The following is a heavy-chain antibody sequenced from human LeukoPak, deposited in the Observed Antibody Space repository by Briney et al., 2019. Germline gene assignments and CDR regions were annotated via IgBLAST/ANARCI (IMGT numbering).Heavy chain of an antibody. CDR2: IIPIFGTA. CDR1: GGTFISYA. Sequence: GASVKVSCKASGGTFISYAISWVRQAPGQGLEWMGGIIPIFGTANYAQKFQGRVTITADESTSTAYMELCSLRSEDTAVYYCAREDTAMDDAFDIWGQGTMVTVSS. V-gene: IGHV1-69*13. CDR3: AREDTAMDDAFDI. D-gene: IGHD5-18*01. J-gene: IGHJ3*02.